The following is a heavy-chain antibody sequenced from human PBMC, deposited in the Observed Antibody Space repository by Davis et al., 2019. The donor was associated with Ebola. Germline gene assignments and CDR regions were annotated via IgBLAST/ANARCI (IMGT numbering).Heavy chain of an antibody. CDR1: GFTFSSYA. J-gene: IGHJ4*02. D-gene: IGHD5-12*01. V-gene: IGHV3-23*01. CDR3: AKAGMGGYDYCSYY. Sequence: PGGSLRLSCAASGFTFSSYAMSWVRQAPGKGLEWVSAISGSGGSTYYADSVKGRFTISRDNSKNTLYLQMNSLRAEDTAVYYCAKAGMGGYDYCSYYWGQGTLVTVSS. CDR2: ISGSGGST.